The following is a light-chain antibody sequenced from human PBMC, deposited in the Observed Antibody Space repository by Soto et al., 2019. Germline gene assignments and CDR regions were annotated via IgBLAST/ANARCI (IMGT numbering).Light chain of an antibody. CDR3: QKYNIVPLA. Sequence: DIQMTQSPSSLSAFVGDRVTITCRASQGISNYLAWYQQKPGKVPKLLIYAASTLQSGFPSRFSGSGSGTDFTLTISGLQPEDVATYFCQKYNIVPLAFGGGTKVEIK. V-gene: IGKV1-27*01. J-gene: IGKJ4*01. CDR2: AAS. CDR1: QGISNY.